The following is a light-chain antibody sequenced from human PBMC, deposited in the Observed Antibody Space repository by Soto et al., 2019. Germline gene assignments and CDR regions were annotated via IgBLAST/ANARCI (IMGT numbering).Light chain of an antibody. CDR2: DAS. CDR3: QQYNNWWT. J-gene: IGKJ1*01. Sequence: EIVLTQSPDTLSLSPGERATLSCRASQSVRNNYLAWYQQKPGQAPRFLIFDASSRATGIPARFSGSGSGTEFTLTISSLQSEDFAVYYCQQYNNWWTFGQGTKVEIK. V-gene: IGKV3-15*01. CDR1: QSVRNN.